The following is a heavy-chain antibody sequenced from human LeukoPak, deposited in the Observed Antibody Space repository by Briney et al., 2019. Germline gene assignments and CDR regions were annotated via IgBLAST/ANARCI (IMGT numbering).Heavy chain of an antibody. CDR1: GGSFSGYY. D-gene: IGHD2-2*03. CDR2: INHSGST. CDR3: ARGLDIVVVPAARGAFFDY. V-gene: IGHV4-34*01. J-gene: IGHJ4*02. Sequence: PSETLSLTCAVYGGSFSGYYWSWIRQLPGKGLEWIGEINHSGSTNYNPSLKSRVTISVDTSKNQFSLKLSSVTAADTAVYYCARGLDIVVVPAARGAFFDYWGQGTLVTVPS.